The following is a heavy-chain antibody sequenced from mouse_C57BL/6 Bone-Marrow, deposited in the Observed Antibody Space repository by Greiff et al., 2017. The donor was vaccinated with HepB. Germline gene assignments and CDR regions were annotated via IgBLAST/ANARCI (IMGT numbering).Heavy chain of an antibody. CDR2: IDPSDSYT. CDR1: GYTFTSYW. CDR3: ARGWPTTGAY. V-gene: IGHV1-59*01. J-gene: IGHJ3*01. Sequence: VQLQQPGAELVRPGTSVKLSCKASGYTFTSYWMHWVKQRPGQGLEWIGVIDPSDSYTNYNQKFKGKATLTVDTSSSTAYMQLSSLTSEDSAVYYCARGWPTTGAYWGQGTLVTVSA. D-gene: IGHD1-1*01.